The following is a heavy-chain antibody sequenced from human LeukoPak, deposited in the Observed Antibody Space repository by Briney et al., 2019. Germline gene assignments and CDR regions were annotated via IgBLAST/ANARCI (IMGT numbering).Heavy chain of an antibody. Sequence: SETLSLTCAVYGGSFSGYYWSWIRQPPGKGLECIWEINHSGSTNYNPSLKSRVTISVDTSKYQFSLKLSSVTAADTAVYYCARGPIVVVPAAIPGGWFDPWGQGTLVTVSS. CDR1: GGSFSGYY. J-gene: IGHJ5*02. V-gene: IGHV4-34*01. D-gene: IGHD2-2*02. CDR3: ARGPIVVVPAAIPGGWFDP. CDR2: INHSGST.